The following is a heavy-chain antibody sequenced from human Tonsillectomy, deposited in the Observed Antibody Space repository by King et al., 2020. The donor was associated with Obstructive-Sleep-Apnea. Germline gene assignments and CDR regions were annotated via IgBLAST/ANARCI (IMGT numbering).Heavy chain of an antibody. Sequence: VQLQESGPGLVKPSETLSLTCTVSGGSISSYYWSWIRQPPGKGLEWIGYIYYSGSTNYNPSLKSRLNISVDTSKNQFSLKLSSVTAADTAVYYCAREHEDGYFDPWGQGTLVTVSS. CDR3: AREHEDGYFDP. CDR1: GGSISSYY. J-gene: IGHJ5*02. CDR2: IYYSGST. V-gene: IGHV4-59*01. D-gene: IGHD3-9*01.